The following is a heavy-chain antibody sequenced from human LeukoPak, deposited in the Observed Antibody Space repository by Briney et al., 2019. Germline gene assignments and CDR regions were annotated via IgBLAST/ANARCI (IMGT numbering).Heavy chain of an antibody. CDR3: ARQGDIVATMTGPTFDP. Sequence: PSETLSLTCSVSGGSISNISFYWGWIRQPPGKGLEWIGCIYYSGSTYYNPSLKSRVTISVDTSKNQFSLKLSSVTAADTAVYYCARQGDIVATMTGPTFDPWGQGSLVTVSS. J-gene: IGHJ5*02. V-gene: IGHV4-39*07. D-gene: IGHD5-12*01. CDR2: IYYSGST. CDR1: GGSISNISFY.